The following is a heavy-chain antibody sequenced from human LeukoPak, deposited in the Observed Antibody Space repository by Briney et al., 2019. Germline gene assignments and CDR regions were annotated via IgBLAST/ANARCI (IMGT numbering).Heavy chain of an antibody. V-gene: IGHV3-23*01. CDR3: ARDTGYSGYDSFDY. Sequence: PGGSLRLSCAASGFTFSSYAMSWVRQAPGKGLEWVSAISGSGSSTYYADSVKGRFTISRDNSKNTLYLQMNSLRAEDTAVYYCARDTGYSGYDSFDYWGQGTLVTVSS. CDR2: ISGSGSST. D-gene: IGHD5-12*01. J-gene: IGHJ4*02. CDR1: GFTFSSYA.